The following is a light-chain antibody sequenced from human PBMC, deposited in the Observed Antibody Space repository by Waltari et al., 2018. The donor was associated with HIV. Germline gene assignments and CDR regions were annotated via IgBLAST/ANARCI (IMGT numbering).Light chain of an antibody. CDR3: GTWDTSLNAGV. J-gene: IGLJ2*01. CDR1: TSNIGNNF. Sequence: QSVLTQPPAVSAAPGQKVAIACSGTTSNIGNNFVCWYQKLQGTAPKLLIFDNPKRPSGVSDRFSASKSGTSATLAITGLHTGDEAEYYCGTWDTSLNAGVFGGGTKVSVL. V-gene: IGLV1-51*01. CDR2: DNP.